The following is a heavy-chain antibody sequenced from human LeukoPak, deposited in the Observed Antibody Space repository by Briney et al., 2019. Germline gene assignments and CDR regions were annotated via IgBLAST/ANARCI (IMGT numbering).Heavy chain of an antibody. Sequence: MPSETLSLTCTVSGGSISSSGYYWGWIRQPPGKGLEWIGSIYHSGSTYYNPSRKSRVTISVDTSKNQFSLKLSSVTAADTAVYYCARGRGTSSGWFFDYWGQGTLVTVSS. V-gene: IGHV4-39*07. J-gene: IGHJ4*02. D-gene: IGHD6-19*01. CDR2: IYHSGST. CDR1: GGSISSSGYY. CDR3: ARGRGTSSGWFFDY.